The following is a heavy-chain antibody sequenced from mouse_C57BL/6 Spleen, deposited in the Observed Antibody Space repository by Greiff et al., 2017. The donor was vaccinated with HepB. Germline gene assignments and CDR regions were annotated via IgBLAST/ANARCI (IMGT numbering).Heavy chain of an antibody. CDR1: GYTFTSYW. D-gene: IGHD1-1*01. CDR3: ARDYYGSRDYFDY. Sequence: VQLQQPGAELVKPGASVKMSCKASGYTFTSYWITWVKQRPGQGLEWIGDIYPGSGSTNYNEKFKSKATLTVDTSYSTAYMQLSSLTSEYSAVYYCARDYYGSRDYFDYWGQGTTLTVSS. V-gene: IGHV1-55*01. J-gene: IGHJ2*01. CDR2: IYPGSGST.